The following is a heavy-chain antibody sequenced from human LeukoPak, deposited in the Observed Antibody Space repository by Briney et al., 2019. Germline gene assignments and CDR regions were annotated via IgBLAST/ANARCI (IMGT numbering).Heavy chain of an antibody. CDR1: GYRFTSYW. Sequence: GESLKISCKVSGYRFTSYWIGWVRQMPGKGLEWMGIIYPGDSDTRYSPSFQGQVTISVDKSISTAYLQWSSLKASDTAMYYCARQARDGSGSRGYSFDFWGQGTLVAVSS. CDR2: IYPGDSDT. D-gene: IGHD3-10*01. CDR3: ARQARDGSGSRGYSFDF. J-gene: IGHJ4*02. V-gene: IGHV5-51*01.